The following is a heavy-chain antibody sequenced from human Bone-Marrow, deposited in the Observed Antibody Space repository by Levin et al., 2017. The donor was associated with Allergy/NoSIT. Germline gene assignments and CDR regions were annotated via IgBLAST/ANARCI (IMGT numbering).Heavy chain of an antibody. D-gene: IGHD6-13*01. CDR1: GDSVSSNSAA. Sequence: SQTLSLTCAISGDSVSSNSAAWNWIRQSPSRGLEWLGRTYYRSKWYNDYAVSVKSRITINPDTSKNQFSLQLNSVTPEDTAVYYCARGSSSSWYRRYYYYYGMDVWGQGTTVTVSS. CDR2: TYYRSKWYN. J-gene: IGHJ6*02. CDR3: ARGSSSSWYRRYYYYYGMDV. V-gene: IGHV6-1*01.